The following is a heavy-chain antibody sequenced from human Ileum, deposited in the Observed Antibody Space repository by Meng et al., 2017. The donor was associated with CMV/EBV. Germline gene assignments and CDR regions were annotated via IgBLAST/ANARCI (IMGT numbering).Heavy chain of an antibody. CDR2: INPHSGGA. V-gene: IGHV1-2*06. J-gene: IGHJ4*02. CDR1: GYSFSGYY. CDR3: ARLVAGTYDY. D-gene: IGHD6-19*01. Sequence: SCKASGYSFSGYYMHWVRQAPGQGLEWMGRINPHSGGANYAQNFQGRVTMTTDTSISTAYMELSRLRSDDTAVYYCARLVAGTYDYWGQGTLVTVSS.